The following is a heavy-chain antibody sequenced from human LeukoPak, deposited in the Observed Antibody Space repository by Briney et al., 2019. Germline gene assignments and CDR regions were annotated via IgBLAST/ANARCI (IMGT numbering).Heavy chain of an antibody. D-gene: IGHD3-16*02. Sequence: GGSLRLSCAASGFTFHNYWMSWVRQAPGKGLEWVANIKEDGSGKYYVDSVKGRFTISRDNAENSLFLQMNSLRAEDTAVYYCARVLPRWEELSQDSYYFDYWGQGTLVTVSS. CDR2: IKEDGSGK. CDR1: GFTFHNYW. V-gene: IGHV3-7*01. CDR3: ARVLPRWEELSQDSYYFDY. J-gene: IGHJ4*02.